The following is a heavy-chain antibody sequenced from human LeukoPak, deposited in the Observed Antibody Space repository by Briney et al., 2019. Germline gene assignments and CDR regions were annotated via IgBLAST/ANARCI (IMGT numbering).Heavy chain of an antibody. CDR3: ARQGVYCSSTSCYTPDNWFDP. Sequence: SWIRQPPXXXLXXXGYIYYSGSTNYNPSLKSRVTISVDTSKNQFSLKLSSVTAADTAVYYCARQGVYCSSTSCYTPDNWFDPWGQGTLVTVSS. D-gene: IGHD2-2*02. CDR2: IYYSGST. V-gene: IGHV4-59*08. J-gene: IGHJ5*02.